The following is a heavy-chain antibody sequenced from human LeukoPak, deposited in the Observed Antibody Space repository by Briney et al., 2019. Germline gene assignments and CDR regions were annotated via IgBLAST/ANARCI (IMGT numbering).Heavy chain of an antibody. CDR1: GYTFTGYY. J-gene: IGHJ4*02. V-gene: IGHV1-2*02. CDR3: ARAKAVAGPDDY. Sequence: ASVKVSCKASGYTFTGYYMHWVRQAPGQGREWMGWINPNSGGTNYAQKFQGRVTMTRDTSISTAYMELSRLRSDDTAVYYCARAKAVAGPDDYWGQGTLVTVSS. CDR2: INPNSGGT. D-gene: IGHD6-19*01.